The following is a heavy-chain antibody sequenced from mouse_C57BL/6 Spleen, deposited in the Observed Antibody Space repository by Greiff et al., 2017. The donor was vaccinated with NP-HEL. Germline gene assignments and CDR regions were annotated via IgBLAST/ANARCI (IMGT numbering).Heavy chain of an antibody. CDR3: ARYGYYGSSPYYYAMDY. D-gene: IGHD1-1*01. V-gene: IGHV1-69*01. CDR1: GYTFTSYW. Sequence: VQLQQPGAELVMPGASVKLSCKASGYTFTSYWMHWVKQRPGQGLEWIGEIDPSDSYTNYNQKFKGKSTLTVDKSSSTAYMQLSSLTSEDSAVYYCARYGYYGSSPYYYAMDYWGQGTSVTVSS. CDR2: IDPSDSYT. J-gene: IGHJ4*01.